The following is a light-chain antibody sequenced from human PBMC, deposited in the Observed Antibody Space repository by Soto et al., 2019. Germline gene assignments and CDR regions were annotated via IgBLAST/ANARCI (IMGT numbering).Light chain of an antibody. Sequence: DIQVAQYPSTLSASVADRVTITCRASQNINSWLAWYQQKPGKAPKLLIHKASSLQSGVPSRFSGSGSGTEFTLTISSLDPDDFATYYCQQYNGYGRFGQGTKVDI. CDR3: QQYNGYGR. CDR2: KAS. CDR1: QNINSW. V-gene: IGKV1-5*03. J-gene: IGKJ1*01.